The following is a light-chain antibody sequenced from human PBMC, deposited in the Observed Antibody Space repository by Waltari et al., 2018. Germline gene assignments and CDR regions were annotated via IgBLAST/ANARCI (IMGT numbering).Light chain of an antibody. Sequence: QSVLTQPPSVSGAPGQRVTISCTGSSSNLGSPNDVHWYQQRPGTAPKLLIYGNNNRPSGVPDRFSGSKSGTSASLAITGLQAGDEADYYCQSYDSSLSARVFGGGTKLTVL. J-gene: IGLJ3*02. CDR2: GNN. CDR1: SSNLGSPND. V-gene: IGLV1-40*01. CDR3: QSYDSSLSARV.